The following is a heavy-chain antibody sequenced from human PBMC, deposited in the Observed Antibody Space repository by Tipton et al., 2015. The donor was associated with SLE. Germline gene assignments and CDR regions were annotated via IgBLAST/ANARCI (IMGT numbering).Heavy chain of an antibody. CDR3: ARDAAGGYTRFHYYGLDV. J-gene: IGHJ6*02. D-gene: IGHD5-18*01. Sequence: SLRLSCAVSGFIFSNYEMNWVRQAPGKGLEWVSSISATGHTIYYADSVKGRFTISRDNANNILYLQMNSLRAEETAVYYCARDAAGGYTRFHYYGLDVWGQGATVTVSS. V-gene: IGHV3-48*03. CDR2: ISATGHTI. CDR1: GFIFSNYE.